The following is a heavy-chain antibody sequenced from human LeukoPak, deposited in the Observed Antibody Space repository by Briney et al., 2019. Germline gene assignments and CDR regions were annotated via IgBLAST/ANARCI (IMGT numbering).Heavy chain of an antibody. J-gene: IGHJ4*02. V-gene: IGHV3-30*02. Sequence: GGSLRLSCAASVFTFSAYGFHWVRQAPGKGLEWVAFIPSDGSDNYYANSVKGRFTISRDNSKNTLYLQMNSLRSEDTAVYYCAKGLGDYDDFRLGYWGQGTLVTVSS. D-gene: IGHD4-17*01. CDR2: IPSDGSDN. CDR3: AKGLGDYDDFRLGY. CDR1: VFTFSAYG.